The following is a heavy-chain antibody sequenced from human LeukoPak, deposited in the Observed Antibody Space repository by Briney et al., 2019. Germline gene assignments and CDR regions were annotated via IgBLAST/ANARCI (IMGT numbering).Heavy chain of an antibody. CDR3: ARGGRYCSGGRCYET. D-gene: IGHD2-15*01. CDR2: LYCSGST. Sequence: KTSETLSLTCTVSGASISSYYWSWIRQPPGKGLEWLGYLYCSGSTNYNPSLKSRVTISVDTSKNQFSLELSSVTAADTAVYTCARGGRYCSGGRCYETWGQGTLVTVSS. CDR1: GASISSYY. V-gene: IGHV4-59*01. J-gene: IGHJ4*02.